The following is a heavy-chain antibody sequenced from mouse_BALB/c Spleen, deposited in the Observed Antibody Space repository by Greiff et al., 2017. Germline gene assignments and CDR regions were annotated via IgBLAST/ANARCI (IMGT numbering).Heavy chain of an antibody. CDR3: ARNYGRPRYFDV. D-gene: IGHD1-1*01. Sequence: VQLKESGAELVKPGASVKLSCTASGFNIKDTYMHWVKQRPEQGLEWIGRIDPANGNTKYDPKFQGKATITADTSSNTAYLQLSSLTSEDTAVYYCARNYGRPRYFDVWGAGTTVTVSS. CDR2: IDPANGNT. J-gene: IGHJ1*01. CDR1: GFNIKDTY. V-gene: IGHV14-3*02.